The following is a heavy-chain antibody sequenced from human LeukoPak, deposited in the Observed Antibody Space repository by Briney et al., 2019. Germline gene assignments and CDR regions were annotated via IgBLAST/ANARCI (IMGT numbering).Heavy chain of an antibody. J-gene: IGHJ5*02. Sequence: ASVKVSCKASGYTFTGYYMHWVRQAPGQGLEWMGWINPNSGGTNYAQKFQGRVTMTRDTSISTAYMELSRLRSDDTAVYYCARNPIYCGGDCYLGPWGQGTLATVSS. D-gene: IGHD2-21*02. CDR3: ARNPIYCGGDCYLGP. CDR1: GYTFTGYY. V-gene: IGHV1-2*02. CDR2: INPNSGGT.